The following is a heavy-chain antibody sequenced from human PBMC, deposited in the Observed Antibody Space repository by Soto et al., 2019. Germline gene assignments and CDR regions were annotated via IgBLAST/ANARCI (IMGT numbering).Heavy chain of an antibody. CDR1: GVSCSGYY. Sequence: LXLTCTVYGVSCSGYYWNWIRQPPGKGLEWIGEINHSGSTNYNPSLKSRVTMSVDTSKNQFSLKLSSVTAADTAVYYCATLHRGRQLVDYWGQGTLVTVSS. D-gene: IGHD6-13*01. V-gene: IGHV4-34*01. CDR3: ATLHRGRQLVDY. J-gene: IGHJ4*02. CDR2: INHSGST.